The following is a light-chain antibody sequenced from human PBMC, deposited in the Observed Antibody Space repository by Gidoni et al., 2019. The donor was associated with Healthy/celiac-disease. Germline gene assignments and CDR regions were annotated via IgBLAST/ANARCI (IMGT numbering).Light chain of an antibody. J-gene: IGKJ4*01. Sequence: IVLTQSPGTLSLSPGERATLSCRASQSVSSSYLAWSHQKPGQAPRLLLYGASSRATGIPDRFSGSGSGTDFTLTISRLEPEDFAVYYCQQYGSSPLTFGGGTKVEIK. V-gene: IGKV3-20*01. CDR2: GAS. CDR1: QSVSSSY. CDR3: QQYGSSPLT.